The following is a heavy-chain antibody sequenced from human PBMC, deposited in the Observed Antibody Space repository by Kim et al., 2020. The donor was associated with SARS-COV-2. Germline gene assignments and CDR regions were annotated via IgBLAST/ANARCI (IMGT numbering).Heavy chain of an antibody. V-gene: IGHV4-59*01. CDR1: GGSISSYY. J-gene: IGHJ5*02. CDR3: ARGSDWFDP. CDR2: IYYSGST. Sequence: SETLSLTCTVSGGSISSYYWSWIRQPPGKGLEWIGYIYYSGSTNYNPSLKSRVTISVDTSKNQFSLKLSSVTAADTVVYYCARGSDWFDPWGQGTLVTVS. D-gene: IGHD6-6*01.